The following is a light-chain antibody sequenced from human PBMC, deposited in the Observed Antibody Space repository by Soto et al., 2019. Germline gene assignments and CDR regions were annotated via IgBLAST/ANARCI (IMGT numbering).Light chain of an antibody. CDR3: QSYDSSLSGSGV. CDR1: SSNIGAGYD. CDR2: GNS. J-gene: IGLJ1*01. V-gene: IGLV1-40*01. Sequence: VLTQPPSVSGAPGQRVTISCTGSSSNIGAGYDVHWYQQLPGTAPKLLIYGNSNRPSGVPDRFSGSKSGTSASLAITGLQAEDEADYYCQSYDSSLSGSGVFGTGTKVTVL.